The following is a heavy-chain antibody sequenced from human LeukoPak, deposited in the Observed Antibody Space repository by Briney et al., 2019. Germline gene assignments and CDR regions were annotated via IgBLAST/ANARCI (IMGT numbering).Heavy chain of an antibody. J-gene: IGHJ1*01. CDR2: ISSSSSYI. CDR3: ARDWPTIAAAGTIPEYFQH. V-gene: IGHV3-21*01. Sequence: GGSLRLSCAASGFTFSSYSMNWVRQAPGKGLEWVSSISSSSSYIYYADSVKGRFTISRDNAKNSLYLQMNSLRAEDTAVYYCARDWPTIAAAGTIPEYFQHWGQGTLVTVSS. D-gene: IGHD6-13*01. CDR1: GFTFSSYS.